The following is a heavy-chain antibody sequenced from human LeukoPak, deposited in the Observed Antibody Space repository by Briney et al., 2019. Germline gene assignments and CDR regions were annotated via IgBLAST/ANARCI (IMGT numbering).Heavy chain of an antibody. D-gene: IGHD4/OR15-4a*01. CDR2: IRYDGSNK. J-gene: IGHJ6*03. CDR3: AKDNNDYGDFSYMDV. V-gene: IGHV3-30*02. CDR1: GFTSSSYA. Sequence: GGSLRLPCAPSGFTSSSYAMNWVRQAPAKGLEWVAPIRYDGSNKYCADSVKGRFTVSRDNSKNTLYLQMNSLRAEDTAVYYCAKDNNDYGDFSYMDVWGKGTTVTVSS.